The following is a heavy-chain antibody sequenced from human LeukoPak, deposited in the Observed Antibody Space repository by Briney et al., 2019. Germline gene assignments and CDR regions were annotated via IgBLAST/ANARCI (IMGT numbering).Heavy chain of an antibody. CDR2: IYYSGST. CDR3: ARGVYGNYGMDV. V-gene: IGHV4-59*08. J-gene: IGHJ6*02. CDR1: GGSISSYY. Sequence: SETLSLTCTVSGGSISSYYWGWIRQPPGKGLEWIGYIYYSGSTNYNPSLKSRVTISVDTSKNQFTLKLSSVTAADTAVYYCARGVYGNYGMDVWGQGTTVTVSS. D-gene: IGHD6-13*01.